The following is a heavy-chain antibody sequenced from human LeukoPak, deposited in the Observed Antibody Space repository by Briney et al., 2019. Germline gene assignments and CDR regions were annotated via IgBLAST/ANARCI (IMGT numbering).Heavy chain of an antibody. CDR1: GYTFTGYY. D-gene: IGHD1-26*01. V-gene: IGHV1-2*02. CDR3: AREEGGRFRFDY. CDR2: INPNSGGT. Sequence: ASVKVSCKASGYTFTGYYMHWVRQAPGQGLEWMGWINPNSGGTNYAQKFQGRVTMTRDTSISTAYMELNRLRSDDTAVYYCAREEGGRFRFDYWGQGTLVTVSS. J-gene: IGHJ4*02.